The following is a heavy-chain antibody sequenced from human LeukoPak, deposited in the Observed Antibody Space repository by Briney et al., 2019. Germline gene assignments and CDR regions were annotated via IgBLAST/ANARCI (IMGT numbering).Heavy chain of an antibody. D-gene: IGHD2-15*01. CDR3: ARDGGSRISDC. CDR2: IRQDGSEK. Sequence: PGGSLRLSCAASGFTVSSNYMSWVRQAPGKGLEWVANIRQDGSEKYYVDSVKGRFTISRDNAKNSLFLQMNSLRAEDTAVYYCARDGGSRISDCWGQGTLVTVSS. J-gene: IGHJ4*02. CDR1: GFTVSSNY. V-gene: IGHV3-7*01.